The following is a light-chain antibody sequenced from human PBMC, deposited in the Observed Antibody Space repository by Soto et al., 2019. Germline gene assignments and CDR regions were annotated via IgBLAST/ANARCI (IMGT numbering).Light chain of an antibody. Sequence: DIVLTQSPGPLSLSPGDRATLSCRASQSVSSSYLAWYQQKPGQAPGLLIYGASSRATGIPDRFSGSGSGTDCTLTISRLEPEDFAVYYCQQYGGSPWTFGQGTKVDIK. J-gene: IGKJ1*01. CDR1: QSVSSSY. CDR2: GAS. V-gene: IGKV3-20*01. CDR3: QQYGGSPWT.